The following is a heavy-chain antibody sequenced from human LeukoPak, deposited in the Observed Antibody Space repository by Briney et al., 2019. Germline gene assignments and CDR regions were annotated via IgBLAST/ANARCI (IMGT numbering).Heavy chain of an antibody. CDR2: INHSGST. CDR1: GGSFSGYY. CDR3: ARGVHDSSGYPDY. V-gene: IGHV4-34*01. Sequence: SETLSLTCAVYGGSFSGYYWSWIRQPPGKGLEWIGEINHSGSTNYNPSLKSRVTISVDTSKNQFSLRLSSVTAADTAVYYCARGVHDSSGYPDYWGQGTLVTVSS. J-gene: IGHJ4*02. D-gene: IGHD3-22*01.